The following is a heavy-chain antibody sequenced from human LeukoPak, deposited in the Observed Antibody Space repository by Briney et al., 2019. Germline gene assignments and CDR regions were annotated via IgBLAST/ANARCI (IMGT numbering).Heavy chain of an antibody. V-gene: IGHV1-2*02. CDR1: GYTFTGYY. CDR2: INPNSGGT. Sequence: ASVKVSCKASGYTFTGYYIHWVRRAPGQGLEWMGWINPNSGGTNYAQKFQGRVTMTRDMSTSTDYLELSSLRSEDTAIYYCARDNSVDDNAWWFDPWGQGTLVTVSS. J-gene: IGHJ5*02. D-gene: IGHD3-22*01. CDR3: ARDNSVDDNAWWFDP.